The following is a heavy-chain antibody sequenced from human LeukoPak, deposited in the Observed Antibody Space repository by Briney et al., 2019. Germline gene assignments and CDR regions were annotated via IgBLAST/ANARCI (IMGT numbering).Heavy chain of an antibody. J-gene: IGHJ5*02. CDR3: ARETYCSGGSCYSGWFDP. Sequence: SETLSHTCTVSGGFISSYYWSWIRQPPGKGLEWIGYIYYSGSTNYNPSLKSRVTISVDTSKNQFSLKLSSVTAADTAVYYCARETYCSGGSCYSGWFDPWGQGTLVTVSS. CDR2: IYYSGST. CDR1: GGFISSYY. V-gene: IGHV4-59*01. D-gene: IGHD2-15*01.